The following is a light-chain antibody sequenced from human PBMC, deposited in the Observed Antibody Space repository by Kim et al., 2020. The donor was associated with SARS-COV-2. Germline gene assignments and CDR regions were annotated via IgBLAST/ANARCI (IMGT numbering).Light chain of an antibody. J-gene: IGKJ5*01. Sequence: SPGERATLSCRASQSVSSYLAWYQQKPGQAPRLLIYDASNRATGTPARFSGSGSGTAFTLTISSLEPEDFAVYYCQQRSNWPPITFGQGTRLEIK. CDR2: DAS. V-gene: IGKV3-11*01. CDR1: QSVSSY. CDR3: QQRSNWPPIT.